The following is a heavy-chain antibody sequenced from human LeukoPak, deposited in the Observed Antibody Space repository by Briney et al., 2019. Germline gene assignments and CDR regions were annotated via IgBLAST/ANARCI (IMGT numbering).Heavy chain of an antibody. Sequence: GGSLRLSCAASGFTFSSYAMSWVRQAPGKGLEWVSAISGSGGSTYYADSVKGRFTISRDNSKDTLFLQMNSLRAEDTAVYYCAKDSLVGGWLVGYSFDSWGQGTLVTVSS. J-gene: IGHJ4*02. CDR2: ISGSGGST. CDR3: AKDSLVGGWLVGYSFDS. CDR1: GFTFSSYA. D-gene: IGHD6-19*01. V-gene: IGHV3-23*01.